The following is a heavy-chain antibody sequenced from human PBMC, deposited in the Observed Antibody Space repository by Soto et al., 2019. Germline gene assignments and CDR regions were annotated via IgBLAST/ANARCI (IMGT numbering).Heavy chain of an antibody. CDR1: GGSFSGYY. D-gene: IGHD6-19*01. CDR3: ARGMMTTLAVAGDFDY. CDR2: INHSGST. Sequence: LETLFLTGAVYGGSFSGYYWSWIRQPPGKGLEWIGEINHSGSTNYNPSLKSRVTISVDTSKNQFSLKLSSVTAADTAVYYCARGMMTTLAVAGDFDYWGQGTLVTVSS. V-gene: IGHV4-34*01. J-gene: IGHJ4*02.